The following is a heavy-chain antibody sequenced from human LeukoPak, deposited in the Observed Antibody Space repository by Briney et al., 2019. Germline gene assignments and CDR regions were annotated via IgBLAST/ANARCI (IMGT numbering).Heavy chain of an antibody. CDR3: ARHDHYAFDY. V-gene: IGHV4-59*08. CDR1: GVSISSYY. J-gene: IGHJ4*02. CDR2: LYYSGNI. D-gene: IGHD4-17*01. Sequence: SETLSLTCTVSGVSISSYYWSWIRQPPGKGLEWIGCLYYSGNIDYNPSLKSRVTISVDTSKNQFSLRLTSVTAADTAVYYCARHDHYAFDYWGQGTLVTVSS.